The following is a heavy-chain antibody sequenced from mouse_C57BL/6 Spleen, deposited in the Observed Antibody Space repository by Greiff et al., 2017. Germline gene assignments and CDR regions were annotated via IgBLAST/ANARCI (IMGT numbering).Heavy chain of an antibody. D-gene: IGHD1-1*01. Sequence: QVHVKQPGAELVKPGASVKMSCKASGYTFTSYWITWVKQRPGQGLEWIGDIYPGSGSTNYNEKFKSKATLTVDTSSSTAYMQLSSLTSEDSAVYYCAREGVVAYYAMDYWGQGTSVTVSS. CDR1: GYTFTSYW. V-gene: IGHV1-55*01. CDR2: IYPGSGST. CDR3: AREGVVAYYAMDY. J-gene: IGHJ4*01.